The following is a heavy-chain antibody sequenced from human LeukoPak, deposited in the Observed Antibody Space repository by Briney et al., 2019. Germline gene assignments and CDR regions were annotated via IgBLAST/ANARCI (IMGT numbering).Heavy chain of an antibody. V-gene: IGHV3-23*01. CDR3: AKRALSNAFDI. Sequence: GGSLRLSCAASGFTFSTYVMSWVRQAPGKGVEWVSTISGSGGSTDYADSLKGRLTISRDNSKNTLYLQMNSLRAEDTAVYYCAKRALSNAFDIWGQGTMVTVSS. CDR1: GFTFSTYV. J-gene: IGHJ3*02. CDR2: ISGSGGST.